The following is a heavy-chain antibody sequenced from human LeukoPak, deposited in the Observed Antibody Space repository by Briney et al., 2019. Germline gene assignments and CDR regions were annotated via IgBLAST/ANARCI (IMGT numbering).Heavy chain of an antibody. CDR2: IWYDGSNK. J-gene: IGHJ3*02. CDR1: GFTFSSYG. Sequence: PGRSLRLSCAASGFTFSSYGMHWVRQAPGKGLEWVAVIWYDGSNKYYADSVKGRFTVSRDNSKNTLYLQMNSLRAEDTAVYYCARGRWERLYDAFDIWGQGTMVTVSS. CDR3: ARGRWERLYDAFDI. V-gene: IGHV3-33*01. D-gene: IGHD1-26*01.